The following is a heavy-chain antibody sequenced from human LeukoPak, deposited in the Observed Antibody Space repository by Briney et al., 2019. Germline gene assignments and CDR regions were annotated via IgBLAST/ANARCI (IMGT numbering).Heavy chain of an antibody. CDR1: GFTFSSYG. Sequence: GGSLRLSCAASGFTFSSYGMHWVRQAPGKGLEWVAVISYDGSNKYYADSVKGRFTISRDNSKNTLYLQMNSLRAEDTAVYYCAKKGPYDSSGYFAFDIWGQGTMVTVSS. D-gene: IGHD3-22*01. CDR3: AKKGPYDSSGYFAFDI. V-gene: IGHV3-30*18. CDR2: ISYDGSNK. J-gene: IGHJ3*02.